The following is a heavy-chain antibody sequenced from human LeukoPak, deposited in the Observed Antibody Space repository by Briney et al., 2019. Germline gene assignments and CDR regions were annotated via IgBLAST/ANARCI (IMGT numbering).Heavy chain of an antibody. J-gene: IGHJ4*02. CDR1: GGSISSYY. Sequence: PSETLSLTCTLSGGSISSYYWSWIRQPPGKGLEWIGYIYYSGSTNYNPSLKSRVTISVDTSKHQFSLKLSSVTAADTAVYYCARGGSSWDEGFDYWGQGTLVTVSS. CDR3: ARGGSSWDEGFDY. CDR2: IYYSGST. V-gene: IGHV4-59*01. D-gene: IGHD6-13*01.